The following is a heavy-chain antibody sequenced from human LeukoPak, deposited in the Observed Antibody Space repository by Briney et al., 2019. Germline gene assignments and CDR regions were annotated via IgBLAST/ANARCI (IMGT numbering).Heavy chain of an antibody. CDR3: ARRVVRGVSWFDP. J-gene: IGHJ5*02. CDR1: GGSISSSTYY. V-gene: IGHV4-61*05. Sequence: SETLSLTCTVSGGSISSSTYYWGWIRQPPGKGLEWIGYIYYSGSTNYNPSLKSRVTISVDTSKNQFSLKLSSVTAADTAVYYCARRVVRGVSWFDPWGQGTLVTVSS. CDR2: IYYSGST. D-gene: IGHD3-10*01.